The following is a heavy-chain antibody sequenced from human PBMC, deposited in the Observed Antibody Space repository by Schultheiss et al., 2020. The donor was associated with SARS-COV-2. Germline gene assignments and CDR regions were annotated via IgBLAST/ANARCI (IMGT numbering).Heavy chain of an antibody. CDR2: ISGSGGST. V-gene: IGHV3-23*01. D-gene: IGHD3-22*01. CDR1: GFTFSSYA. CDR3: ARKIGSSGSGAFDI. Sequence: GGSLRLSCAASGFTFSSYAMSWVRQAPGKGLEWVSAISGSGGSTYYADSVKGRFTISRDNAKNTLYLQMNSLRAEDTAVYYCARKIGSSGSGAFDIWGQGTMVTVS. J-gene: IGHJ3*02.